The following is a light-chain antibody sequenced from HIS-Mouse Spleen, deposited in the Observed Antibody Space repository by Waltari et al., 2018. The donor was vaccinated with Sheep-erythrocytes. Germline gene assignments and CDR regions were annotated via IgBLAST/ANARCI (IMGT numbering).Light chain of an antibody. J-gene: IGLJ3*02. CDR3: CSYAGSNNWV. Sequence: QSALTQPASVSGSPGPSITIPCTGTSRDLGSYNLVSWYQQHPGKAPKLMIYEGSKRPSGVSNRFSGSKSGNTASLTISGLQAEDEADYYCCSYAGSNNWVFGGGTKLTVL. CDR2: EGS. CDR1: SRDLGSYNL. V-gene: IGLV2-23*01.